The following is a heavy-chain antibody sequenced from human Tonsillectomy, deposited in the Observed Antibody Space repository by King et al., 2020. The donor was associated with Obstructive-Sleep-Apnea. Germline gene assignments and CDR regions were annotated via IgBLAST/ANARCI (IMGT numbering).Heavy chain of an antibody. J-gene: IGHJ4*02. CDR3: ARDPYSYFDY. Sequence: LQLQESGPGLVKPSETLSLTCTVSGGSISSSSYYWGWIRQTPGKGLEWIGSIYYSGSTYYNPSLKSRVTISVDTSKNQFSLKLSSVTAADTAVYYCARDPYSYFDYWGQGTLVTVSS. CDR1: GGSISSSSYY. V-gene: IGHV4-39*07. CDR2: IYYSGST. D-gene: IGHD4-11*01.